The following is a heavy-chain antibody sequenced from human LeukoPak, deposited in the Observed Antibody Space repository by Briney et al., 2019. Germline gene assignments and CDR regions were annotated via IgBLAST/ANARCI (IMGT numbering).Heavy chain of an antibody. CDR2: IYYSGST. V-gene: IGHV4-31*03. J-gene: IGHJ4*02. D-gene: IGHD3-3*01. CDR1: GCSISSGGYY. Sequence: SQTLSLTCTVSGCSISSGGYYWSSIRQPPGKGLEWIGYIYYSGSTYYNPSLKSRVTISVDTSKNQFSLKLSSVTAADTAVYYCARGPPSRVTIFGVVPGGYFDYWGQGTLVTVSS. CDR3: ARGPPSRVTIFGVVPGGYFDY.